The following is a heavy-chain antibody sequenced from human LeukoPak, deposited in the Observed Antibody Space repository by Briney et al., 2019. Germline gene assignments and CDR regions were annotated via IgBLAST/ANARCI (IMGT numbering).Heavy chain of an antibody. CDR2: ISAYNGNT. Sequence: ASVKVSCKASGYTFTSYGISWVRQAPGQGLEWMGWISAYNGNTNYAQKLQGRVTMTTDTSTSTAYMELRSLRSDDTAVYYCARGGTPVQLERGAWFDPWGQGTLVTVSS. CDR3: ARGGTPVQLERGAWFDP. D-gene: IGHD1-1*01. V-gene: IGHV1-18*01. J-gene: IGHJ5*02. CDR1: GYTFTSYG.